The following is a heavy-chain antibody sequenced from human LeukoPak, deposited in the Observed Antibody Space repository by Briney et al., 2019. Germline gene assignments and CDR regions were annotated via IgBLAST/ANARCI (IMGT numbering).Heavy chain of an antibody. CDR1: GGSISSGGYS. D-gene: IGHD3-22*01. V-gene: IGHV4-30-2*01. J-gene: IGHJ4*02. Sequence: ASETLSLTCAVSGGSISSGGYSWSWIRQPPGKGLEWIGYIYHSGSTYYNPSLKSRVTISVDTSKNQFSLKLSSVTAADTAVYYCARLSHAGNYYDSSGYYSSYFDYWGQGTLVTVSS. CDR2: IYHSGST. CDR3: ARLSHAGNYYDSSGYYSSYFDY.